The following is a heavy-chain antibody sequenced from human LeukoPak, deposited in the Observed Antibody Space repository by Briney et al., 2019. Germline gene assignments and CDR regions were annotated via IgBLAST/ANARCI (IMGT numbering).Heavy chain of an antibody. CDR3: ARDRRVVMTYYFDY. J-gene: IGHJ4*02. Sequence: SETLSLTCTVSGGSISSSSYYWGWIRQPPGKGLEGIGSIYYSGSTYYNPSLKSRVTISVDTSKNQFSLKLSSVTAADTAVYYCARDRRVVMTYYFDYWGQGTLVTVSS. CDR1: GGSISSSSYY. V-gene: IGHV4-39*07. D-gene: IGHD2-8*01. CDR2: IYYSGST.